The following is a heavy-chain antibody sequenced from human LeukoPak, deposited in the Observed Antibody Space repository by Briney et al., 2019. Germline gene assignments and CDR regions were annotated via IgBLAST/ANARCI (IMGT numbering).Heavy chain of an antibody. V-gene: IGHV3-21*01. CDR1: GFTFSSYS. CDR2: INSRGSGV. Sequence: GGSLRLSCAASGFTFSSYSMNWVRQAPGKGLEWVSSINSRGSGVYYADSVKGRFTISRDNAKNSLYLQMNSLRVEDTAVYYCAREGSIVPHQDLDYWGQGSLVTVSS. D-gene: IGHD2-8*01. J-gene: IGHJ4*02. CDR3: AREGSIVPHQDLDY.